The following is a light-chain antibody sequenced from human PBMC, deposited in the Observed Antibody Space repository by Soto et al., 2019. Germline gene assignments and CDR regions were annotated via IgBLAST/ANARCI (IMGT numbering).Light chain of an antibody. Sequence: EIVMTQSPATLSVSPGERATLSCRDSQSVSRNVAWYQQKPGQAPRLLIHDASTRATGISVRFSGSGSGTEFTLTISSLQSEEFAFYYCHQYNNWLWTFGQGTKV. CDR1: QSVSRN. CDR3: HQYNNWLWT. CDR2: DAS. J-gene: IGKJ1*01. V-gene: IGKV3-15*01.